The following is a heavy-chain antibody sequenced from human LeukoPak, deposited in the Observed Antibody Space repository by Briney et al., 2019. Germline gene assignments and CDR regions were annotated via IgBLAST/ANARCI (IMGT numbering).Heavy chain of an antibody. J-gene: IGHJ4*02. CDR3: ARAKDGSGRGLYYFDH. V-gene: IGHV1-2*02. CDR1: GYTFTGYY. CDR2: INPNSGGT. Sequence: ASVKVSCKASGYTFTGYYMHWVRQAPGQGLEWMGWINPNSGGTNYAQKFQGRVTMTRDTSISTAYMELSRLRSDDTAVYYCARAKDGSGRGLYYFDHWGQGTLVTVSS. D-gene: IGHD3-10*01.